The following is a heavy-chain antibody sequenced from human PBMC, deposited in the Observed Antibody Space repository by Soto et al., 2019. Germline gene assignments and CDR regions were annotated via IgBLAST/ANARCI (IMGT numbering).Heavy chain of an antibody. V-gene: IGHV3-9*01. D-gene: IGHD1-26*01. J-gene: IGHJ4*02. CDR3: AKVGGSSL. Sequence: EVQLVESGGGLVQPGGSLRLSCAASGFTFDDYAMHWVRQAPGKGLEWVSGISWNSGSIGYADSVKGRFTISRDNAKNSLYLQMNSLRAEDTALYYCAKVGGSSLWGQGTLVTVSS. CDR1: GFTFDDYA. CDR2: ISWNSGSI.